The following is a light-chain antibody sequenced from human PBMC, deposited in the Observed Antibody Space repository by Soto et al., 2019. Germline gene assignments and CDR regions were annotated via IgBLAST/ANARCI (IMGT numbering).Light chain of an antibody. CDR1: QTISSW. CDR3: QHYNSYSEA. J-gene: IGKJ1*01. V-gene: IGKV1-5*03. CDR2: KAS. Sequence: IKMTQSPSTLSGTEGDRVTITCRASQTISSWLAWYQQKPGKAPKLLIYKASTLKSGVPSRFSGSGSGTEFTLTISSLQPDDFATYYCQHYNSYSEAFGQRTKVDI.